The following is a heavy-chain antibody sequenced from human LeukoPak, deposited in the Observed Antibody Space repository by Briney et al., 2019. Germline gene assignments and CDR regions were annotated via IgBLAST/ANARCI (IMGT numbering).Heavy chain of an antibody. CDR2: IYYSGST. CDR1: GGSISSYY. J-gene: IGHJ5*02. V-gene: IGHV4-59*12. Sequence: SETLSLTCTVSGGSISSYYWSWIRQPPGKGLEWIGYIYYSGSTNYNPSLKSRVTISLDASRNQFSLKLTSVTAADMALYYCARVYSSGWYHWFDPWGQGALVTVSS. CDR3: ARVYSSGWYHWFDP. D-gene: IGHD6-19*01.